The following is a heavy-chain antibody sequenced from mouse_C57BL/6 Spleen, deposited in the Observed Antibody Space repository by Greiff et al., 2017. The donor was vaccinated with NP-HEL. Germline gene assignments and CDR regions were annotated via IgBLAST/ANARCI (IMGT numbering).Heavy chain of an antibody. J-gene: IGHJ2*01. D-gene: IGHD1-1*01. CDR2: IDPSDSET. CDR1: GYTFTSYW. Sequence: QVQLQQPGAELVRPGSSVKLSCKASGYTFTSYWMHWVKQRPIQGLEWIGNIDPSDSETHYNQKFKDKATLTVDNSSSTAYMQLSSLPSEDSAVYNCARKEYYGSSFDYWGQGTTLTVSS. V-gene: IGHV1-52*01. CDR3: ARKEYYGSSFDY.